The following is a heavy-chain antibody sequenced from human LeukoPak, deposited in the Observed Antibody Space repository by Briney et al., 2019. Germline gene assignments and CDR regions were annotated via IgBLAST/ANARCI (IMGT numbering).Heavy chain of an antibody. CDR2: IYYSRST. J-gene: IGHJ4*02. D-gene: IGHD5-12*01. Sequence: ASETLSLTCTVSCGSISSSSYYWGWIRQPPGKGLELIGRIYYSRSTHYNPSLKSRSPISVDTSKDQFSLKLSSVTAGDTAVYYCARQNRGYDGDYWGQGTLVTVS. V-gene: IGHV4-39*01. CDR1: CGSISSSSYY. CDR3: ARQNRGYDGDY.